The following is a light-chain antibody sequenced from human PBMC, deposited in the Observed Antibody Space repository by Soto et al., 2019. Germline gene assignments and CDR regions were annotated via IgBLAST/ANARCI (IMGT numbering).Light chain of an antibody. J-gene: IGKJ4*01. CDR2: GAS. Sequence: EIVMTQSPATLSVSPGERATLSCRASQSISNNLAWYQQKPGQAPRLLIYGASTRATGIPARFSGSGSGTEFTLTISSLQSEDFAVYSCQHYNDLPVTFGGGTKVEIK. CDR1: QSISNN. V-gene: IGKV3-15*01. CDR3: QHYNDLPVT.